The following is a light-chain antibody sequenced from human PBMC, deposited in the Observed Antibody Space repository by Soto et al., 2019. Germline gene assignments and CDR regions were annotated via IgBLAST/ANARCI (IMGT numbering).Light chain of an antibody. J-gene: IGKJ3*01. Sequence: EIQMTQSPSTLSGSVGDRVTLTCRASQTISSWLAWYQQKPRKAPTRLIYKASTTTSGVPSSFSGSCAGTDSTITSSSLPADDLATYYYQHGNCYSEAFGPGTKVDLK. CDR3: QHGNCYSEA. CDR2: KAS. V-gene: IGKV1-5*03. CDR1: QTISSW.